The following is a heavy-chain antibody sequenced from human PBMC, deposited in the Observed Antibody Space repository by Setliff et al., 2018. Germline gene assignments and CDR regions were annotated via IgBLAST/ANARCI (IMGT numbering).Heavy chain of an antibody. CDR3: ARVLFHCSSTSCYLDAFDI. CDR2: ISAYNGNT. J-gene: IGHJ3*02. Sequence: ASVKVSCKASGYTFTSYGISWVRQAPGQGLEWMGWISAYNGNTNYAQKLQGRVTMTTDTSTSTAYMELRSLRSDDTAVYYCARVLFHCSSTSCYLDAFDIWGQGTMVT. CDR1: GYTFTSYG. D-gene: IGHD2-2*01. V-gene: IGHV1-18*01.